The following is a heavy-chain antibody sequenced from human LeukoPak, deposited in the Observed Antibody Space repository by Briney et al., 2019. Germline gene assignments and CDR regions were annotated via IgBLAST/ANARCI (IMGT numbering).Heavy chain of an antibody. J-gene: IGHJ6*02. V-gene: IGHV3-9*01. Sequence: GGSLRLSCAASGFTFDDYAMHWVRQAPGKGLEWVSGISWNSGSIGYADSVKGRFTISRDNAKNSLYLQMNSLRAEDTAVYYCARAPDYDFWSGYYIYGMDVWGQGTTVTVSS. CDR2: ISWNSGSI. D-gene: IGHD3-3*01. CDR1: GFTFDDYA. CDR3: ARAPDYDFWSGYYIYGMDV.